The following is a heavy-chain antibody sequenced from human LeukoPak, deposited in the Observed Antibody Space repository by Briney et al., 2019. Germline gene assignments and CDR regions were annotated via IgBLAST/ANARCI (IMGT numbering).Heavy chain of an antibody. CDR1: RFTFRNNW. D-gene: IGHD4-17*01. CDR2: IKQDGSEK. V-gene: IGHV3-7*01. J-gene: IGHJ6*03. CDR3: AKTTDNYYYYYMDV. Sequence: GGSLRLSCAASRFTFRNNWMSWVRQAPGKGLEWVANIKQDGSEKNYVDSVRGRFTVSRDNAKNSLYLQMNSLRAEDTAVYFCAKTTDNYYYYYMDVWGKGTTVTVSS.